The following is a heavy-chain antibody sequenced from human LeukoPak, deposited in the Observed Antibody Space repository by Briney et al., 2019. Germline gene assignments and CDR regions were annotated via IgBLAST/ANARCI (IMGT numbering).Heavy chain of an antibody. D-gene: IGHD3-22*01. CDR3: ARDYYDSSGYYPWGY. CDR2: ISYDGSNK. V-gene: IGHV3-30*03. J-gene: IGHJ4*02. Sequence: GGSLRLSCAASGFTFSSYGMHWVRQAPGKGLEWVAVISYDGSNKYYADSVKGRFTSSRDNSKNALYLQMNSLRAEDTAVYYCARDYYDSSGYYPWGYWGQGTLVTVSS. CDR1: GFTFSSYG.